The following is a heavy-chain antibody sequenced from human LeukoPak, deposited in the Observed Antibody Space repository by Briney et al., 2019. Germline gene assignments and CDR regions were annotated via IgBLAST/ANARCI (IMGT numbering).Heavy chain of an antibody. CDR2: INHSGST. CDR3: ARLSGDSSGYYYSFFDY. V-gene: IGHV4-34*01. D-gene: IGHD3-22*01. CDR1: GGPFSGYY. J-gene: IGHJ4*02. Sequence: SETLSLTCAVYGGPFSGYYWSWIRQPPGKGLEWIGEINHSGSTNYNPSLKSRVTISVDTSKNQFSLKLSSVTAADTAVYYCARLSGDSSGYYYSFFDYWGQGTLVTVSS.